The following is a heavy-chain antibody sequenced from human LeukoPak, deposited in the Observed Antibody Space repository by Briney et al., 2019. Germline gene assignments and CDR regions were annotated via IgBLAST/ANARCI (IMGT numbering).Heavy chain of an antibody. J-gene: IGHJ5*02. CDR2: INHSGSI. V-gene: IGHV4-34*01. Sequence: ASETLSLTCAVYGGSHSGDYLSWIRQPPGKGQEWIGEINHSGSISYNPSLKSRVTISVDTSKNQFSLKVTSVTAADTGVYYCATGDVAARLGHWGQGTLVTVPS. D-gene: IGHD6-6*01. CDR1: GGSHSGDY. CDR3: ATGDVAARLGH.